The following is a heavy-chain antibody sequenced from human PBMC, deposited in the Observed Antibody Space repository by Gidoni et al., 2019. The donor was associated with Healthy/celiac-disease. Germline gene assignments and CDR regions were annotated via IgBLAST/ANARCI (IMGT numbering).Heavy chain of an antibody. CDR3: ARDDGQVNSGYYPNWFDP. J-gene: IGHJ5*02. CDR1: GYTFTSDG. D-gene: IGHD3-22*01. CDR2: ISAYNGNT. V-gene: IGHV1-18*01. Sequence: QVQLVKSGAEVKKHGASVKVSCKASGYTFTSDGISWVRQAPGQGLEWMGWISAYNGNTNYAQKLQCRVTITTDTSTSTAYMELRSLRSDDTAVYYCARDDGQVNSGYYPNWFDPWGQGTLVTVSS.